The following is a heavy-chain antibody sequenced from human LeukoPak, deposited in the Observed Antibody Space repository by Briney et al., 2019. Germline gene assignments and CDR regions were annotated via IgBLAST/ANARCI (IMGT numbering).Heavy chain of an antibody. Sequence: KPSETLSLTCTVSGGSISSYYWSWIRQPPGKGLEWIGYIYYSGSTNYNPSLKSRVTISVDTSKNQFSLKLSSVTAADTAVYYCARVSSYGFFHFDYWGQGTLVTVSS. CDR1: GGSISSYY. CDR2: IYYSGST. V-gene: IGHV4-59*01. CDR3: ARVSSYGFFHFDY. J-gene: IGHJ4*02. D-gene: IGHD5-18*01.